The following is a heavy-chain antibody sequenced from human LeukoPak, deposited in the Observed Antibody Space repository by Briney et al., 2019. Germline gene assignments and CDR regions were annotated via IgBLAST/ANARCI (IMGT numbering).Heavy chain of an antibody. CDR3: AGNRDGYNFAFDI. CDR1: GFIFSDYY. V-gene: IGHV3-11*03. J-gene: IGHJ3*02. Sequence: GGSLRLSCEASGFIFSDYYMSWIRQAPGKGLEWVSYISGGSSYTHYADSLKGRFTISRDNAKNSLYLQMNSLRDEDTAVYYCAGNRDGYNFAFDIWGRGTMVTVSS. D-gene: IGHD5-24*01. CDR2: ISGGSSYT.